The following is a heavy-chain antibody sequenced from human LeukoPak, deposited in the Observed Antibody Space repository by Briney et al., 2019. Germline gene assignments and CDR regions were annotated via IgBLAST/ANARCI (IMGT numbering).Heavy chain of an antibody. CDR1: GDSISSYY. D-gene: IGHD6-19*01. J-gene: IGHJ4*02. V-gene: IGHV4-59*04. CDR3: ARRAGYSSGWDPSFDY. Sequence: SETLSLTCTVSGDSISSYYWSWIRQPPGKGLEWIGYIYYSGSTYYNPSLKSRVTISVDTSKNQFSLKLSSVTAADTAVYYCARRAGYSSGWDPSFDYWGQGTLVTVSS. CDR2: IYYSGST.